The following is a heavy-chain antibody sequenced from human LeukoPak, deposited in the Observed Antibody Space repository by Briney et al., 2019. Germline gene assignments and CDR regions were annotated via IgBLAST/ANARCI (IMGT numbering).Heavy chain of an antibody. Sequence: PSETLSLTCTVSGGSISSYYWSRIRQPAGKGLEWIGRIYTSGSTNHNPSLKSRVTMSVDTSKNQFSLKLSSVTAADTAVYYCAREGFRDLAGYYYYYMDVWGKGTTVTVSS. J-gene: IGHJ6*03. CDR1: GGSISSYY. CDR3: AREGFRDLAGYYYYYMDV. V-gene: IGHV4-4*07. CDR2: IYTSGST. D-gene: IGHD3-10*01.